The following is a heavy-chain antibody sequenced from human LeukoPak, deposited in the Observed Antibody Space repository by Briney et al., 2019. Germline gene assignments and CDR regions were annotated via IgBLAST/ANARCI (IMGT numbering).Heavy chain of an antibody. D-gene: IGHD3-3*01. V-gene: IGHV3-7*01. CDR3: ANDFWSGYYNDAFDI. Sequence: GGSLRLSCAASGFSFSNYWMTWVRQAPGEGPEWVANIKDDGSEKYYVDSVKGRFTISRDNAKNTLYLQMNSLRVEDTAVYYCANDFWSGYYNDAFDIWGQGTMVTVSS. CDR2: IKDDGSEK. J-gene: IGHJ3*02. CDR1: GFSFSNYW.